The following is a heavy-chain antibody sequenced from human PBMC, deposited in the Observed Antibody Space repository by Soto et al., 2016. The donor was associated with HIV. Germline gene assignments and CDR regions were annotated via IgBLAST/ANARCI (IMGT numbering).Heavy chain of an antibody. V-gene: IGHV4-34*02. CDR3: ARGRTDQSGGGDSVVLTMYYFDY. CDR2: VNHSGVT. Sequence: QVQLQQWGAGVLKPSETLSLNCAVYGGSFSGYYWSWIRQPPGKGLQWIGEVNHSGVTNYNPVSQESSHHISGHVQESVSLKLNFVTAADTAVYYCARGRTDQSGGGDSVVLTMYYFDYWDQGTLVPPSP. CDR1: GGSFSGYY. D-gene: IGHD2-21*02. J-gene: IGHJ4*02.